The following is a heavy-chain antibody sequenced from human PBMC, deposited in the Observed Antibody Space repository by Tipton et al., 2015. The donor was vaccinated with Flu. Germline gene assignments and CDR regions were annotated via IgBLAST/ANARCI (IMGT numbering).Heavy chain of an antibody. V-gene: IGHV4-38-2*02. CDR2: IYHSGST. D-gene: IGHD3-10*01. Sequence: TLSLTCTVSGYSISSGYYWGWIRQPPGKGLEWIGSIYHSGSTNYNPSLKSRVTLSVDTTENQFSLKLSSVTAADTAVYYCARSPSYSGSGNYPYYFDFWGQGTLVTVSS. CDR3: ARSPSYSGSGNYPYYFDF. CDR1: GYSISSGYY. J-gene: IGHJ4*02.